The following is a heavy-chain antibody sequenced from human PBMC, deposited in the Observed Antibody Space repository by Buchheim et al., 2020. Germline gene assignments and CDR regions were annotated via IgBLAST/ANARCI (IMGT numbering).Heavy chain of an antibody. D-gene: IGHD6-19*01. V-gene: IGHV4-59*08. Sequence: QVQLQESGPGLVQPSETLSLTCTLSSDSISSYYWSWLRQPPGKGLEWIGYFHFSGSTNYYSSLKSRVTISGDISKRQFSLKLTSVTVADTAIYSCARHEGPHSTGRRLDYWGQGAL. CDR2: FHFSGST. CDR1: SDSISSYY. CDR3: ARHEGPHSTGRRLDY. J-gene: IGHJ4*02.